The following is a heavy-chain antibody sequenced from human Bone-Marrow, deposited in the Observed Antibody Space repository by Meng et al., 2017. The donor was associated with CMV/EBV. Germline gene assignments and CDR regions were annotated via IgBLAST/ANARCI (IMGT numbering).Heavy chain of an antibody. Sequence: ASVKVSCKASGYTFTGYYIHWVRQAPGQGLEWMGWINPNSGGTNYAQKFQGRVTVTRDTSISTAYMELSRLRSDDTAVYYCARVPLRFLEWPTPPPVHYGMDVWGQGTTVIVSS. D-gene: IGHD3-3*01. V-gene: IGHV1-2*02. CDR3: ARVPLRFLEWPTPPPVHYGMDV. CDR1: GYTFTGYY. J-gene: IGHJ6*02. CDR2: INPNSGGT.